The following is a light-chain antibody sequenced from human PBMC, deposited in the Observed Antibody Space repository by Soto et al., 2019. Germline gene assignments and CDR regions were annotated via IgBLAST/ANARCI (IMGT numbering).Light chain of an antibody. CDR3: QHRRNWPEFT. CDR1: QSVSRN. V-gene: IGKV3-11*01. Sequence: ETVLTQSPATLSLSPGERATLSCRASQSVSRNLAWYQQKPGQAPRLLIYDASNRATGIPARFSGSGSGTDFTLTISSLEPEGFAVYSCQHRRNWPEFTFGPGTKVHIK. J-gene: IGKJ3*01. CDR2: DAS.